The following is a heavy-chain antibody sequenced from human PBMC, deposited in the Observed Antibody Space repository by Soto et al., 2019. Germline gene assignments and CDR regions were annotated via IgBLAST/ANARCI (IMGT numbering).Heavy chain of an antibody. V-gene: IGHV4-31*03. J-gene: IGHJ4*02. D-gene: IGHD3-10*01. CDR2: IYYSGST. CDR1: GGSISSGGYY. CDR3: ARGVTMVRGVIHTPYFDY. Sequence: LSLTCTVSGGSISSGGYYWSWIRQHPGKGLEWIGYIYYSGSTYYNPSLKSRLTISVDTSKNQFSLKLSSVTAADTAVYYCARGVTMVRGVIHTPYFDYWGQGTLVTVS.